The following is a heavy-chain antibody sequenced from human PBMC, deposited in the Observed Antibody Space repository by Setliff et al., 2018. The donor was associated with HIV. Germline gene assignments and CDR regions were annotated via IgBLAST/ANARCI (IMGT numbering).Heavy chain of an antibody. D-gene: IGHD5-12*01. CDR2: IYYSGST. V-gene: IGHV4-39*01. Sequence: SETLSLTCTVSGGSISSSSYYWGWIRQPPGKGLEWIGSIYYSGSTYYNPSRKSRVTISVDTSKNQFSLKLSSVTAADTAVYYCARQWPYYYYMDVWGKGTTVTVSS. CDR3: ARQWPYYYYMDV. J-gene: IGHJ6*03. CDR1: GGSISSSSYY.